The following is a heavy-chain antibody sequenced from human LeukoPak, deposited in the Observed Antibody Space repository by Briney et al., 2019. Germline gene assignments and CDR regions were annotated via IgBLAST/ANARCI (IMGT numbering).Heavy chain of an antibody. V-gene: IGHV4-59*01. CDR1: GGSISSYY. D-gene: IGHD3-22*01. CDR2: IYYSGIT. J-gene: IGHJ4*02. CDR3: ARLRALSYYDSSGDLYYFEY. Sequence: PSETLSLTCTVSGGSISSYYWGWLRQPPGKGLEWIGFIYYSGITDYNPSLKSRVTISVDTSKNQFSLKLTSVTAADTAVYYCARLRALSYYDSSGDLYYFEYWGQGTLVTVSS.